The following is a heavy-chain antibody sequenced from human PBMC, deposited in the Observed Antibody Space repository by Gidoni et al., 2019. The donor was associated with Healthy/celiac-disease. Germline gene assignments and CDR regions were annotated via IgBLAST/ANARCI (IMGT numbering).Heavy chain of an antibody. CDR3: ARESAAYDFWSGYLNY. CDR2: IYSGGST. Sequence: EVQLVESGGGLVQPGGSLRLSCAASGFTVSSNYMSWVRQAPGKGLEWVSVIYSGGSTYYADSVKGRFTISRDNSKNTLYLQMNSLRAEDTAVYYCARESAAYDFWSGYLNYWGQGTLVTVSS. V-gene: IGHV3-66*02. D-gene: IGHD3-3*01. CDR1: GFTVSSNY. J-gene: IGHJ4*02.